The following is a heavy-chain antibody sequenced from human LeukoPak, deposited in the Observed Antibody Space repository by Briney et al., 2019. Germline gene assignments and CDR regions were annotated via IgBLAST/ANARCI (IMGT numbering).Heavy chain of an antibody. CDR2: IYYSGST. CDR3: ARDRGGAFDI. D-gene: IGHD3-16*01. CDR1: GGSISSYY. Sequence: RSETLSLTCTVSGGSISSYYWSWIRQPPGKGLEWIGYIYYSGSTNYNPSLKSRVTISVDTSKNQFSLKLSSVTAADTAVYYCARDRGGAFDIWGQGTMVTVSS. J-gene: IGHJ3*02. V-gene: IGHV4-59*01.